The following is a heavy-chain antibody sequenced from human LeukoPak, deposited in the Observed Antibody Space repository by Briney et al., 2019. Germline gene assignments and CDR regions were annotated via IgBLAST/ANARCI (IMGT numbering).Heavy chain of an antibody. CDR2: IYSGGST. CDR3: AKGSSSSWYLFYDY. V-gene: IGHV3-66*01. D-gene: IGHD6-13*01. Sequence: PGGSLRLSCAASGFTVSSNYMSWVRQAPGKGLEWVSVIYSGGSTYYADSVKGRFTISRDNSKNTLYLQMNSLRAEDTAVYYCAKGSSSSWYLFYDYWGQGTLVTVSS. J-gene: IGHJ4*02. CDR1: GFTVSSNY.